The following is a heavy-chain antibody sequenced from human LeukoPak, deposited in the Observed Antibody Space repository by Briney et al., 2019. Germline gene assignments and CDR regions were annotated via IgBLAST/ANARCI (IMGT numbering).Heavy chain of an antibody. J-gene: IGHJ4*02. CDR3: ARQAAAGPKFDC. CDR1: GYTLTGYA. CDR2: INIDSGNT. Sequence: ASLKVSCKASGYTLTGYAMHWVRQAPGQRLEWMGWINIDSGNTKYSQKFQGRVTITRDTSANTAYMELSSLTSEDTAVYYCARQAAAGPKFDCWGQGTLVTVSS. D-gene: IGHD6-13*01. V-gene: IGHV1-3*04.